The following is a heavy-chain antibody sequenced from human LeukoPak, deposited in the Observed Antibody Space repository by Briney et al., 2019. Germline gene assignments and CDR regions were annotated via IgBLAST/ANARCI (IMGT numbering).Heavy chain of an antibody. CDR1: GFTFSSYW. V-gene: IGHV3-74*01. Sequence: GGSLRLSCAASGFTFSSYWMHWVRQAPGKGLVWVSRINSDGSSTSYADSVKGRFTISRDNAKNTLYLQMNSLRAEDTAVYYCARASARVVVADTVGGFENWGQGTLVTVSS. D-gene: IGHD2-15*01. CDR3: ARASARVVVADTVGGFEN. J-gene: IGHJ4*02. CDR2: INSDGSST.